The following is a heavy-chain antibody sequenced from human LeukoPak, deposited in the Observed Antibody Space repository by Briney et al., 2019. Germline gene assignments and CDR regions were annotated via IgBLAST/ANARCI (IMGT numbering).Heavy chain of an antibody. D-gene: IGHD4-23*01. CDR3: AGSSHYGGCFDY. V-gene: IGHV4-30-4*01. J-gene: IGHJ4*02. Sequence: SETLSLTCTVSGGSISSGDYYWSWIRQPPGKGLEWIGYIYYSGSTYYNPSLKSRVTISVDTSKNQFSLKLSSVTAADTAVYYCAGSSHYGGCFDYWGQGTLVTVSS. CDR2: IYYSGST. CDR1: GGSISSGDYY.